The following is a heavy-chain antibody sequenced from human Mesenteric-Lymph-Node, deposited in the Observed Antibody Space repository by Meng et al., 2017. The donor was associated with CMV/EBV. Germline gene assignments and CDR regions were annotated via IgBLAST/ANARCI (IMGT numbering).Heavy chain of an antibody. CDR2: MNPNSGNT. V-gene: IGHV1-8*03. CDR3: ARGRSFYYGSGSYWDYYYYYGMDV. Sequence: ASVKVSCKASAYTFTDYFIHWVRQATGQGLEWMGWMNPNSGNTGYAQKFQGRVTITRNTSISTAYMELSSLRSEDTAVYYCARGRSFYYGSGSYWDYYYYYGMDVWGQGTTVTVSS. CDR1: AYTFTDYF. J-gene: IGHJ6*02. D-gene: IGHD3-10*01.